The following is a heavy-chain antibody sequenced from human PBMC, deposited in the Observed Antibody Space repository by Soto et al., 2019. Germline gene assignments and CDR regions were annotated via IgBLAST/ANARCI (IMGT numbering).Heavy chain of an antibody. V-gene: IGHV3-30*18. CDR3: AKDRSDYDPNYYFDY. CDR1: GFTFSSYG. Sequence: GGSLRLSCAASGFTFSSYGMHWVRQAPGKGLEWVAVISYDGSNKYYADSVKGRFTISRDNSKNTLYLQMNSLRAEDTAVYYCAKDRSDYDPNYYFDYWGQGTLVTVSS. CDR2: ISYDGSNK. D-gene: IGHD4-17*01. J-gene: IGHJ4*02.